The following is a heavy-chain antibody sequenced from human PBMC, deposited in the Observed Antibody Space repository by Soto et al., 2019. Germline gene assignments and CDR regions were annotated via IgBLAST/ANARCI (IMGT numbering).Heavy chain of an antibody. D-gene: IGHD1-1*01. CDR3: GGTTDYYGMVV. J-gene: IGHJ6*01. Sequence: SETLPLPXTVSGGSISSSSYYWGWIRQPPGKGLEWIGTIYHSGSTYYNPSLKIVATISVYRSKHQFSLMLSSVTAAATAVYYCGGTTDYYGMVVWGPGTTVTVSS. V-gene: IGHV4-39*01. CDR2: IYHSGST. CDR1: GGSISSSSYY.